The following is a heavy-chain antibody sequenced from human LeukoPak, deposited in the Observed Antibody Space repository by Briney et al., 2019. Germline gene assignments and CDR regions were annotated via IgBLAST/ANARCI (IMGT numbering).Heavy chain of an antibody. CDR1: GFIFNDCW. D-gene: IGHD3/OR15-3a*01. CDR2: IKTKTTGGSI. V-gene: IGHV3-15*01. CDR3: TAGLERTHTDY. J-gene: IGHJ4*02. Sequence: PGGSLRLSCAASGFIFNDCWMNWARQAPGKGLEWVGLIKTKTTGGSIEYAAPVEGRFTISRDDSKNTLYLQMNSLRSEDTAIYYCTAGLERTHTDYWGQGTLVTVSS.